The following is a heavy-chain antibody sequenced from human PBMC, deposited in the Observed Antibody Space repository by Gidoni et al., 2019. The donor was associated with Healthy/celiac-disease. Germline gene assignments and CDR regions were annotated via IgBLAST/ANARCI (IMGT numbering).Heavy chain of an antibody. V-gene: IGHV1-69*01. CDR2: IIPIFGTA. J-gene: IGHJ5*02. CDR3: ARGSYYDILTGHSTWFDP. D-gene: IGHD3-9*01. CDR1: GGTFSSYA. Sequence: QVQLVQSGAGVKKPGSSVKVSCKASGGTFSSYAISWVRQAPGQGLEWMGGIIPIFGTANYAQKFQGRVTITADESTSTAYMELSSLRSEDTAVYYCARGSYYDILTGHSTWFDPWGQGTLVTVSS.